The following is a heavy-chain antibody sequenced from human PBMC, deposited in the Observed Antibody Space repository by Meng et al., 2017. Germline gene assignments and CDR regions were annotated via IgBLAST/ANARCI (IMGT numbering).Heavy chain of an antibody. Sequence: LRLSCAISGDSVSSNSAAWNWIRQSPSRGLEWLGRTYYRSKWYNDYAVSVKSRITINPDTSKNQFSLQLNSVTPEDTAVYYCARSALRDYGMDVWGQGTTVTVSS. CDR1: GDSVSSNSAA. V-gene: IGHV6-1*01. CDR2: TYYRSKWYN. CDR3: ARSALRDYGMDV. J-gene: IGHJ6*02.